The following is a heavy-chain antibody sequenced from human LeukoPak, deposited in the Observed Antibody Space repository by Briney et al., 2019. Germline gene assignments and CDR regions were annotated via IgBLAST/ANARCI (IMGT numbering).Heavy chain of an antibody. V-gene: IGHV1-3*01. CDR3: ARDLGYCTGGTCYPNWFDP. CDR1: GYTFTSYA. CDR2: INAGNDNT. D-gene: IGHD2-15*01. Sequence: ASVKVSCKASGYTFTSYAMHWVRQAPGQRLEWMGWINAGNDNTKYSQKFQGRVTITRDTSASTAYMELNSLRSEDTAVYYCARDLGYCTGGTCYPNWFDPWGQGTLVTVPS. J-gene: IGHJ5*02.